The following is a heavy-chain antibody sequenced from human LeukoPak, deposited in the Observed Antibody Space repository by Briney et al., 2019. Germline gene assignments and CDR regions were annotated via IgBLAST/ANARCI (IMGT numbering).Heavy chain of an antibody. Sequence: GASVKVSCKASGGTFSSYAISWVRQAPGQGLEWMGGIIPIFGTANYAQKFQGRVTITADKSTSTAYMELRSLRSDDPAVYYCARADYGDYHYYYYMDVWGKGTTVTVSS. J-gene: IGHJ6*03. V-gene: IGHV1-69*06. D-gene: IGHD4-17*01. CDR3: ARADYGDYHYYYYMDV. CDR2: IIPIFGTA. CDR1: GGTFSSYA.